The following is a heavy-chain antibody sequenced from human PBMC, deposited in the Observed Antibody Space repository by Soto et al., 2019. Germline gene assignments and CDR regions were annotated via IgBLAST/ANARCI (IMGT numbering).Heavy chain of an antibody. Sequence: GGSLRLSCAASGFTFSSYAMSWVRQAPGKGLEWVSAISGSGGSTYYADSVKGRFTISRDNSKNTLYLQMNSLRAEDTAVYYCAKDHNERYNWNYLGFDPWGQGTLVTVSS. CDR2: ISGSGGST. V-gene: IGHV3-23*01. D-gene: IGHD1-7*01. J-gene: IGHJ5*02. CDR3: AKDHNERYNWNYLGFDP. CDR1: GFTFSSYA.